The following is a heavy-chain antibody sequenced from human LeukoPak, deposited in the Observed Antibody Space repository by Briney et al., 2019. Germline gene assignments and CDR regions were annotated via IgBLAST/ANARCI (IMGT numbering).Heavy chain of an antibody. J-gene: IGHJ4*02. CDR2: ISYDGSNK. D-gene: IGHD2-2*01. V-gene: IGHV3-30*18. Sequence: GGSLRLSCAASGFTFSSYGMHWVRQAPGKGLEWVAVISYDGSNKYYADSVKGRFTISRDNSKNTLYLQMNSLRAEDTAVYYCAKEEGVVVVPAVNQGFDYWGQGTLVTVSS. CDR3: AKEEGVVVVPAVNQGFDY. CDR1: GFTFSSYG.